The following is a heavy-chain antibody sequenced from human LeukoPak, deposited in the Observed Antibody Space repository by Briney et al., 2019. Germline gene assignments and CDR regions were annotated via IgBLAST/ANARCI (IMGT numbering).Heavy chain of an antibody. Sequence: GTSLRLSCTTSGFTFSSYYMHWVRQAPGKGLEWVAVVHDDGDTKYYVDSVKGRFTISRDNSKNTLYLQMSTLRDEDTAIYYCAMGSGHYYDRWGQGTLVTVSS. CDR3: AMGSGHYYDR. V-gene: IGHV3-33*01. CDR1: GFTFSSYY. CDR2: VHDDGDTK. D-gene: IGHD3-3*01. J-gene: IGHJ4*02.